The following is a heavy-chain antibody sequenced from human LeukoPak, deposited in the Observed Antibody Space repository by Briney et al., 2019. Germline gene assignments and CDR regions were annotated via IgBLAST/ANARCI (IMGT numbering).Heavy chain of an antibody. J-gene: IGHJ4*02. D-gene: IGHD2-15*01. CDR2: INHSGST. V-gene: IGHV4-34*01. CDR3: ASTERCSATCPLDY. CDR1: GESFSGYY. Sequence: SETLSLTCTVYGESFSGYYWSWIRQPPGKGLEWIGEINHSGSTHYNPSLKSRVTISLDTSKNQFSLKLSSVTAADTAVYYCASTERCSATCPLDYWGQGTLVTVSS.